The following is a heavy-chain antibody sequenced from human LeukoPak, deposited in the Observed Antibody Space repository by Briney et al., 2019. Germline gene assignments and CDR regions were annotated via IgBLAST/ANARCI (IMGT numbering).Heavy chain of an antibody. Sequence: SEIRSLTCTVSGDSVRSYYWSWIRQPPGQGLEWLGHINDRGSTNYNPSLQGRVTISIDTSKNQFSLKVNSVTAADTAVYYCARDSRYGSGWFEDGLDFWGQGTTVTVSS. J-gene: IGHJ6*02. CDR2: INDRGST. CDR3: ARDSRYGSGWFEDGLDF. V-gene: IGHV4-59*02. CDR1: GDSVRSYY. D-gene: IGHD6-13*01.